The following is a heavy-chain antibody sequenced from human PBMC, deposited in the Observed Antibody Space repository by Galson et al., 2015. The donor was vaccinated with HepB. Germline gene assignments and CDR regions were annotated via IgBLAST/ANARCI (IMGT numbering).Heavy chain of an antibody. CDR3: VRDRHSGSQELAVGAYFDY. CDR2: IYSGGIT. D-gene: IGHD1-26*01. J-gene: IGHJ4*02. V-gene: IGHV3-53*01. CDR1: GFIVSNNY. Sequence: SLRLSCAASGFIVSNNYMSWVRQAPGKGLEWVSVIYSGGITHYADSVRGRFTISRDNSRNTLYLEMNSLRGEDTAVDYCVRDRHSGSQELAVGAYFDYWGQGTLATVAS.